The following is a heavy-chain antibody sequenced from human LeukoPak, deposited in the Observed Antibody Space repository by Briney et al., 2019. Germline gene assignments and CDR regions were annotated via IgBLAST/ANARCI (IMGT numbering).Heavy chain of an antibody. J-gene: IGHJ4*02. Sequence: PSETLSLTCTVSGGSISSYYWSWIRQPPGKGLEWIGYIYYSGSTNYNPSLKSRVTISVDTSKNQFSLKLSSVTAADAAVYYCAATRGYCSGGSCRGNYFDYWGQGTLVTVSS. V-gene: IGHV4-59*01. CDR1: GGSISSYY. CDR3: AATRGYCSGGSCRGNYFDY. CDR2: IYYSGST. D-gene: IGHD2-15*01.